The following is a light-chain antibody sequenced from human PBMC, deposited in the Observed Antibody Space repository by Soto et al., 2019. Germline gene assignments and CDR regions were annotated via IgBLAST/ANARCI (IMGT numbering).Light chain of an antibody. J-gene: IGLJ2*01. CDR1: SGNIASNF. Sequence: NFMLTQPHSVSESPGKTVTISCTRSSGNIASNFVQWFQQRPGSSPTTVIYEDNQRPSGVPDRFSGSIDSSSNSASLTISGLKTEDEADYYCLSYDTTNQVFGAGTKLTAL. V-gene: IGLV6-57*01. CDR3: LSYDTTNQV. CDR2: EDN.